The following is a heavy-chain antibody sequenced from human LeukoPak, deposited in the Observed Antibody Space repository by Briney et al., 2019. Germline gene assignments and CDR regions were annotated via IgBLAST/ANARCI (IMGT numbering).Heavy chain of an antibody. CDR3: ARVRSDSSGWRADY. Sequence: SETLSLTCTVSDYSISSGYYWGWIRQPPGKGLEWIGSIYHSGSTYYNPSLKSRVTISVDTSKNQFSPKLSSVTAADTAVYYCARVRSDSSGWRADYWGQGTLVTVSS. D-gene: IGHD6-19*01. CDR2: IYHSGST. CDR1: DYSISSGYY. J-gene: IGHJ4*02. V-gene: IGHV4-38-2*02.